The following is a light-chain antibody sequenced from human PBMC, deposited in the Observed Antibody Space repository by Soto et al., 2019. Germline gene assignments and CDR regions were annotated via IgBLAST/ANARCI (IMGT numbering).Light chain of an antibody. V-gene: IGKV1-5*01. Sequence: DIQMTQSPSTLSASVGDRVTITCRASQSISSWLAWYQQKPGKAPKLLIYDASSLESGVPSRFSSSGCGTEFTLTICSLQPDDVATYYCQQYNSYPWTLGQGTKVEIK. CDR3: QQYNSYPWT. J-gene: IGKJ1*01. CDR1: QSISSW. CDR2: DAS.